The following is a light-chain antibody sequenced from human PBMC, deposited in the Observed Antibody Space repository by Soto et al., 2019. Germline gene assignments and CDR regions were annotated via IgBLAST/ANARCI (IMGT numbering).Light chain of an antibody. CDR3: QQFNSYLIT. CDR2: AAS. J-gene: IGKJ5*01. V-gene: IGKV1-9*01. Sequence: DIQLTQSPSFLSASVGDRVTITCRASQGISSYLAWYQQKPGKAPKLLFYAASTLQSGVPSRFSGSGSGTEFTLTISSLQPEDFATYYCQQFNSYLITFGQGTRLEIK. CDR1: QGISSY.